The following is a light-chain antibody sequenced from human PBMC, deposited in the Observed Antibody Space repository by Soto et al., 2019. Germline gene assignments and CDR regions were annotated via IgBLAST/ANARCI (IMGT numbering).Light chain of an antibody. CDR1: SGDVRGDND. V-gene: IGLV2-14*01. J-gene: IGLJ1*01. CDR2: EVS. CDR3: SSYTSTSTRV. Sequence: SALTQPAFVSGPPGQSITISCTGTSGDVRGDNDASWYQHPPGKAPKLMIPEVSNRPSVVSNRFSGSKSGNTASLTISGLQAEDEADYYCSSYTSTSTRVFGTGTKVTVL.